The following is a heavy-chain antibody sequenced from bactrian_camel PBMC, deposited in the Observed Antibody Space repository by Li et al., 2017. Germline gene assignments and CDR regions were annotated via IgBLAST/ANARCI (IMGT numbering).Heavy chain of an antibody. D-gene: IGHD2*01. V-gene: IGHV3S60*01. Sequence: HVQLVESGGGSVQAGGSLTLSCVVSGFKLPNLCMGWIRQAPGQEREKIAILGADGRTGYADSVKGRFTISQDDANNTVYLQMDSLKPEDTATYYCAATRGPLPVRLAFDEGRYSYWGQGTQVTV. CDR2: LGADGRT. J-gene: IGHJ4*01. CDR3: AATRGPLPVRLAFDEGRYSY. CDR1: GFKLPNLC.